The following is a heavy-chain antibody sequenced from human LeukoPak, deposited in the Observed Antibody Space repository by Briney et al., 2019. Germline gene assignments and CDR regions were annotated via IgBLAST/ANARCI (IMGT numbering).Heavy chain of an antibody. Sequence: SSETLSLTCTVSGDSIRSSLYYWGWIRQPPGKGLEWIGNIYYTGSTYYNPSLKSRVTISVDTSKNQFSLTLTSVTAADTAIYFCARDPHHDDDADEGFDYWGQGTLVTVSS. D-gene: IGHD3-16*01. J-gene: IGHJ4*02. CDR1: GDSIRSSLYY. CDR3: ARDPHHDDDADEGFDY. CDR2: IYYTGST. V-gene: IGHV4-39*07.